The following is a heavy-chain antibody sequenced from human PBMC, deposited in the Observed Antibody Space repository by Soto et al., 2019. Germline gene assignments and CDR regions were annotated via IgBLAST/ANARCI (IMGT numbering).Heavy chain of an antibody. CDR1: GGSITSGGYY. Sequence: QVQLQESGPGLVKPSQTLSLTCTVSGGSITSGGYYWSWIRQHPGKGLEWIGYIYYSGSTYYNPSIKRRVTISLDTSNNQFSLKLSSVTAADTAVFYCARVWRDTSGFYPAYYFDYWGQGTLVTVSS. D-gene: IGHD3-22*01. CDR3: ARVWRDTSGFYPAYYFDY. J-gene: IGHJ4*02. V-gene: IGHV4-31*03. CDR2: IYYSGST.